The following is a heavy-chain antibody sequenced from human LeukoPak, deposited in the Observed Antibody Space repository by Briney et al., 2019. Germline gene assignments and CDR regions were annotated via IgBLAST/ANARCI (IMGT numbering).Heavy chain of an antibody. CDR1: GFTFRDYY. J-gene: IGHJ4*02. D-gene: IGHD6-19*01. Sequence: GGSLRLSCAASGFTFRDYYMSWIRQAPGKGLEWVSYITSGGTTIYYTDSVRGRFTISRDNAKNSLYLQMNSLRAEDTAMYYCARSAYASGWYLGQGTLVTVSS. CDR3: ARSAYASGWY. V-gene: IGHV3-11*01. CDR2: ITSGGTTI.